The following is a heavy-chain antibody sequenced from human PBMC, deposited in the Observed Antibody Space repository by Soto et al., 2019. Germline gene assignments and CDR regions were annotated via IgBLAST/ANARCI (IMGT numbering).Heavy chain of an antibody. CDR2: INPSGGST. D-gene: IGHD3-3*01. CDR3: ARDRRFLEWLFPRHDAFDI. V-gene: IGHV1-46*01. Sequence: GASVKVSCKASGYTFTSYYTHWVRQAPGQGLEWMGIINPSGGSTSYAQKFQGRVTMTRDTSTSTVYMELSSLRSEDTAVYYCARDRRFLEWLFPRHDAFDIWGQGTMVTVSS. CDR1: GYTFTSYY. J-gene: IGHJ3*02.